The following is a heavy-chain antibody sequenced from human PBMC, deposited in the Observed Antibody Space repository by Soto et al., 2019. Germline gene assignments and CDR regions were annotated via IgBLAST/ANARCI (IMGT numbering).Heavy chain of an antibody. CDR1: GFSFSSYR. CDR3: AKGVPAATRYFQH. Sequence: VQLVESGGGLVQPGGSLRLSCAASGFSFSSYRMHWVRHAPGKGLVWVSRINSDGSSATYADSVKGRFTISRDNAKNTLYLQMNSLTPDDTAVYYCAKGVPAATRYFQHWGQGTLVTVSS. D-gene: IGHD2-2*01. V-gene: IGHV3-74*01. CDR2: INSDGSSA. J-gene: IGHJ1*01.